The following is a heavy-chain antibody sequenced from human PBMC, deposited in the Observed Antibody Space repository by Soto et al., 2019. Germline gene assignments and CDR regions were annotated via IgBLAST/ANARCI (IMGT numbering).Heavy chain of an antibody. V-gene: IGHV3-30*18. CDR1: GFTFSSYG. Sequence: HLGGSLGLSCAASGFTFSSYGMHWVRQAPGKGLEWVAVISYDGSNKYYADSVKGRFTISRDNSKNTLYLQMNSLRAEDTAVYYCAKGLTAVAGFDHWGQGTLVTVSS. CDR3: AKGLTAVAGFDH. J-gene: IGHJ4*02. D-gene: IGHD6-19*01. CDR2: ISYDGSNK.